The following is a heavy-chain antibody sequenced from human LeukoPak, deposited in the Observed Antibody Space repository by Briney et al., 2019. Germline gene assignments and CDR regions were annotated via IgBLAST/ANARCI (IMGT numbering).Heavy chain of an antibody. Sequence: SETLSLTCTVSGGSISSSSYYWGWIRQPPGKGLEWIGSIYYSGSTYYNPSLKSRVTISVDTSKNRFSLKLSSVTAADTAVYYCARSIAAPRLKLDFDYWGQGTLVTVSS. J-gene: IGHJ4*02. D-gene: IGHD6-13*01. CDR3: ARSIAAPRLKLDFDY. CDR2: IYYSGST. V-gene: IGHV4-39*01. CDR1: GGSISSSSYY.